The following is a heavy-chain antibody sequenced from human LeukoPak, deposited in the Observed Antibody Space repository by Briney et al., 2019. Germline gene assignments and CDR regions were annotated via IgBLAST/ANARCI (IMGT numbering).Heavy chain of an antibody. CDR2: IYPGDSDT. D-gene: IGHD6-19*01. J-gene: IGHJ4*02. CDR3: ARVPRRSSGWYYFDY. Sequence: GESLKISCKGSGYSFTSYWIGWVRQMPGKGLEWMGIIYPGDSDTRYSPSFQGQVTISADKSISTAYLQWSSLKASDTAMYYCARVPRRSSGWYYFDYWGQGTLVTVPS. V-gene: IGHV5-51*01. CDR1: GYSFTSYW.